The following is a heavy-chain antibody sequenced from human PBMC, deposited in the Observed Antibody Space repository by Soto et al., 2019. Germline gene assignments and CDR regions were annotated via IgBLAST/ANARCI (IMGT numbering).Heavy chain of an antibody. Sequence: SETLSLTCTVSGGSISSRNYYWGWIRHPPGNGLEWIGSIYYRGSTYYNPSLKSRITISVDTSKNQFSLKLSSVTAADTAVYYCAGHFYDGSGFYYLGHAFDMWGQGTLVTVSS. V-gene: IGHV4-39*01. D-gene: IGHD3-22*01. CDR2: IYYRGST. CDR3: AGHFYDGSGFYYLGHAFDM. J-gene: IGHJ3*02. CDR1: GGSISSRNYY.